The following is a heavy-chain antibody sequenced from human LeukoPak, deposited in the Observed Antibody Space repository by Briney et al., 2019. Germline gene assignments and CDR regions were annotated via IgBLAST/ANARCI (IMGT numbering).Heavy chain of an antibody. V-gene: IGHV1-8*01. J-gene: IGHJ3*02. CDR2: MNPSDNT. CDR1: GYTSTSPD. CDR3: ARYTHSYGFDI. Sequence: ASVKVSCRASGYTSTSPDINWVRQAPGKGLEWLGWMNPSDNTGYAQKFQGRITMTRDTSINTAYMELSSLRSEDTAAYYCARYTHSYGFDIWGQGTMVTVSS.